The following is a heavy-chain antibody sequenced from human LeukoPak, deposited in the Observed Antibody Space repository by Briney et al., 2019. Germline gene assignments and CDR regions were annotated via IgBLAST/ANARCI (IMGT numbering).Heavy chain of an antibody. CDR3: AKLTVAGRDFDY. V-gene: IGHV3-30*18. CDR1: GFTFGSYG. CDR2: ISYDGSNK. Sequence: PGGSLRLSCAASGFTFGSYGMHWVRQAPGKGLEWVAVISYDGSNKYYADSVKGRFTISRDNSKNTLYLQMNSLRAEDTAVYYCAKLTVAGRDFDYWGQGALVTVSS. D-gene: IGHD6-19*01. J-gene: IGHJ4*02.